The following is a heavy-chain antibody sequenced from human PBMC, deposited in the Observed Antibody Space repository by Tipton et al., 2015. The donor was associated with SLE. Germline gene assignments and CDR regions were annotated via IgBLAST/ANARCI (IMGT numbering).Heavy chain of an antibody. J-gene: IGHJ5*02. Sequence: GLVKPSQTLSLTCAISGDSVSSNSAAWNWIRQSPSRGLEWLGRTYYRSKWYNDYAVSVKSRITINPDTSKNQFSLQLNSVTPEDTAVYYCARGGVYYDSSGYWFDPWGQGTLVTVSS. CDR2: TYYRSKWYN. CDR1: GDSVSSNSAA. D-gene: IGHD3-22*01. CDR3: ARGGVYYDSSGYWFDP. V-gene: IGHV6-1*01.